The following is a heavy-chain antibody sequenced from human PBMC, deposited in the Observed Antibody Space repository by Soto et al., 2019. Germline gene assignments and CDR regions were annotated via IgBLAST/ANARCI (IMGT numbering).Heavy chain of an antibody. J-gene: IGHJ4*02. D-gene: IGHD3-9*01. CDR2: ISSSSSTI. CDR1: GFTFSSYS. CDR3: SSELRYFDWSSFDY. V-gene: IGHV3-48*01. Sequence: GGSLRLSCAASGFTFSSYSMNWVRQAPGKGLEWVSYISSSSSTIYYADSVKGRFTISRDNAKNSLYLQMNSLRAEDTAVYYCSSELRYFDWSSFDYWGQGTLVTVSS.